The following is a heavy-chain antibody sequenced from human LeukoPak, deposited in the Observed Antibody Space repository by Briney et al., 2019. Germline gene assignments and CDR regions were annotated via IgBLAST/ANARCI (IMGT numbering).Heavy chain of an antibody. Sequence: SETLSLTCTVSGGSISSYCWSWIRQPPGKGLEWIGYIFYSGSTNYNPSLKSRVTISVDTSKNQFSLKLTSVSAADTAVYYCARTYYYNSGSYHKFDPWGQGTLVTVSS. V-gene: IGHV4-59*12. CDR3: ARTYYYNSGSYHKFDP. J-gene: IGHJ5*02. CDR2: IFYSGST. CDR1: GGSISSYC. D-gene: IGHD3-10*01.